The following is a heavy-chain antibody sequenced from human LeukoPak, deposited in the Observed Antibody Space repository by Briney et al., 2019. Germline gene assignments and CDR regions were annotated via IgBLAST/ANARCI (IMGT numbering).Heavy chain of an antibody. CDR3: AKGDYYDSSGQNYYFDY. CDR1: GFTFDDYA. J-gene: IGHJ4*02. D-gene: IGHD3-22*01. V-gene: IGHV3-9*01. Sequence: PGESLRLSCAASGFTFDDYAMHWVRQAPGKGLEWVSGISWNSGSIGYADSVKGRFTISRDNAKNSLYLQMNSLRAEDTALYYCAKGDYYDSSGQNYYFDYWGQGTLVTVSS. CDR2: ISWNSGSI.